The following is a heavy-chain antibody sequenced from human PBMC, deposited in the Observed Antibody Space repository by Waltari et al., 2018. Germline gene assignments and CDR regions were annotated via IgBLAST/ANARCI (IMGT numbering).Heavy chain of an antibody. Sequence: QVQLVQSGAEVKKPGAAVKASCKVYGYTLTELSMHRVRQAPGNGLEWMGGFDPEDGETIYAQKFQGRVTMTEDTSTDTAYMELSSLRSEDTAVYYCATGAVGAPTYYFDYWGQGTLVTVSS. CDR2: FDPEDGET. J-gene: IGHJ4*02. V-gene: IGHV1-24*01. D-gene: IGHD1-26*01. CDR3: ATGAVGAPTYYFDY. CDR1: GYTLTELS.